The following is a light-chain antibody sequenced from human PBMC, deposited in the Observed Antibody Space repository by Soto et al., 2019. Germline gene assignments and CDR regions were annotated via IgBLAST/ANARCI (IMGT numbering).Light chain of an antibody. V-gene: IGLV2-23*01. CDR1: SGFVGSFSL. Sequence: QSALAQPASVSGSPGQSITISCTGTSGFVGSFSLVSWYQQHPGKAPKVMISEDNRRPSGVPDLFSGSTSVNSASLTISGLPADDEADYYCCLYIGVTTDVFGTGTKLTVL. CDR2: EDN. CDR3: CLYIGVTTDV. J-gene: IGLJ1*01.